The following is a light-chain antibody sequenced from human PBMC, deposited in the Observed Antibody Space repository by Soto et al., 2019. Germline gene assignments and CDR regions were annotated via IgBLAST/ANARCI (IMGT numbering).Light chain of an antibody. CDR2: EVN. Sequence: QPASVSGSPGQSITISCTGTSSDVGSYNLVSWYQQHPGKAPKLMIYEVNKRPSGISDRFSGSKSGNTASLTISGLQAEDEADYYCCSFAGSITYVVFGGGTKLTVL. V-gene: IGLV2-23*02. CDR3: CSFAGSITYVV. J-gene: IGLJ2*01. CDR1: SSDVGSYNL.